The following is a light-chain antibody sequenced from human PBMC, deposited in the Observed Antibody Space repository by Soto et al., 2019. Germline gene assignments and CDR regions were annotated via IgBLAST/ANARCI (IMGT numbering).Light chain of an antibody. CDR3: QQYGSSWWT. CDR1: QTVSNNY. CDR2: GAS. V-gene: IGKV3-20*01. J-gene: IGKJ1*01. Sequence: EIVLTQSPGTLSLSPGERATLSCRASQTVSNNYLAWYQQKPGQAPRLLIYGASSRATGIPDRFRGSGSGTDITLTISRLEPEDFAVYFCQQYGSSWWTFGQGTKVEIK.